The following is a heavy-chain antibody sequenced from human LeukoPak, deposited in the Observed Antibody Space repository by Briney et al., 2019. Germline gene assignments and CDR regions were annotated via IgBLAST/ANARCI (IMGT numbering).Heavy chain of an antibody. D-gene: IGHD2-15*01. CDR2: IHATGTT. Sequence: SETLSLICTVSGVSINDHYWSWIRRSPGQGLEWIGYIHATGTTNYTPSFKGRVTISLDTSKNQFSLKVNSLTAADTAVYYCARDRRYCSGGKCYLHYFDTWGQGTLVTVSS. CDR1: GVSINDHY. V-gene: IGHV4-59*11. CDR3: ARDRRYCSGGKCYLHYFDT. J-gene: IGHJ4*02.